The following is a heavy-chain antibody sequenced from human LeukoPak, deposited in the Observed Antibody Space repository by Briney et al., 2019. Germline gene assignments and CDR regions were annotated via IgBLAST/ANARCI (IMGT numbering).Heavy chain of an antibody. V-gene: IGHV3-23*01. CDR2: VSGSGIST. D-gene: IGHD6-13*01. J-gene: IGHJ4*02. Sequence: PEGSLRLSCAASGFTFSNYAMSWVRQAPEQGLEWVSAVSGSGISTYYADSVKGRFTISRDNSKNTLYLQMSSLRAEDTAVYYCGKDQNVAAAGIPYDYWGQGTLVTVSS. CDR1: GFTFSNYA. CDR3: GKDQNVAAAGIPYDY.